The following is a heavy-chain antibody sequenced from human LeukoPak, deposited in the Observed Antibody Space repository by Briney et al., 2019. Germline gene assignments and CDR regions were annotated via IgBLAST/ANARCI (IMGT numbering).Heavy chain of an antibody. J-gene: IGHJ4*02. CDR3: ARGTLPDTPLDY. CDR2: ISYDGSNK. V-gene: IGHV3-30-3*01. Sequence: PGGSLRLSCASSGFTFSSYAMHWVRQAPGKGLERVAVISYDGSNKYYADSVEGRFTISRDNSKNTLYLQMNSLRAEDTAAYYCARGTLPDTPLDYWGQGTLVTVSS. CDR1: GFTFSSYA. D-gene: IGHD2-2*01.